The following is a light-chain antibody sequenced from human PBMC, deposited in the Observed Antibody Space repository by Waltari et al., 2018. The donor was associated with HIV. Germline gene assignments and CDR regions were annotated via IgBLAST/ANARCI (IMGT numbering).Light chain of an antibody. CDR3: CSYAGSGLV. J-gene: IGLJ3*02. Sequence: QSALTQSASVSGSPGQSITISCTGTSSDVGAYTLFSWYQQHPGEVPKLRIYEVTKRPSGVSTLFSGSKSANTASLTISGLQAEDEADYYCCSYAGSGLVFGGGTKLTVL. CDR2: EVT. CDR1: SSDVGAYTL. V-gene: IGLV2-23*02.